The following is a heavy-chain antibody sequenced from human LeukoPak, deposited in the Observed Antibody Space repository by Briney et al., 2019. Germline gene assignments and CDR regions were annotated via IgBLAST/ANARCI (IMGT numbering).Heavy chain of an antibody. D-gene: IGHD2-15*01. CDR2: IYYSGST. Sequence: NSSETLSLTCTVSGGSISSSRYYWGWIRQPPGKGLEWIGNIYYSGSTYYNPSLKSRVTISVDTSKNQFSLKLSSVTAADTAVYYCAKRDRPCSGGCSAPYYFDYWGQGTLVTVSS. V-gene: IGHV4-39*01. CDR3: AKRDRPCSGGCSAPYYFDY. CDR1: GGSISSSRYY. J-gene: IGHJ4*02.